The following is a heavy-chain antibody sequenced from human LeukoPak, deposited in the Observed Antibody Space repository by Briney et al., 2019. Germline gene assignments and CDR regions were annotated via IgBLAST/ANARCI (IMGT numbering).Heavy chain of an antibody. V-gene: IGHV3-23*01. Sequence: GGSLRLSCAASGFTFSSYAMSWVRQAPGKGLEWVSDISGGGATTFYADSVKGRFTISRDNSKNTLYLQLSSLRAEDTAVYYCAKSTGYSTTGRGFDSWGRGTLVTVSS. CDR2: ISGGGATT. D-gene: IGHD6-13*01. CDR1: GFTFSSYA. CDR3: AKSTGYSTTGRGFDS. J-gene: IGHJ4*02.